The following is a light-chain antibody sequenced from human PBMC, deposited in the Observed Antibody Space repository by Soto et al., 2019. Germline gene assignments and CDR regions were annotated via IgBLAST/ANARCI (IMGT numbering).Light chain of an antibody. Sequence: EIVVTQSPATLSVSPGGAATLSCRASQSVRSNLAWYQQKRGQAPRLLIYDASNRATGIPDRFSGSGSGTDFTLTISRLEPEDFGLYYCQQYGSSPLTFGGGTKVDIK. CDR3: QQYGSSPLT. J-gene: IGKJ4*01. V-gene: IGKV3-20*01. CDR1: QSVRSN. CDR2: DAS.